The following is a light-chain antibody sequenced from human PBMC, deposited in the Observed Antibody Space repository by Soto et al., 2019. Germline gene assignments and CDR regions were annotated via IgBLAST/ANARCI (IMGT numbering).Light chain of an antibody. CDR1: QDIGHS. CDR3: QQYNGYPRT. J-gene: IGKJ1*01. V-gene: IGKV1-16*01. Sequence: DIQMTQSPSSLSVSVGDRVTITCRASQDIGHSLGWFQQKPGKAPKSLIYAASTLQVGVPSRFSSSGSGTDFTLTTSGLQPEDFATYYCQQYNGYPRTFGQGTKVEIK. CDR2: AAS.